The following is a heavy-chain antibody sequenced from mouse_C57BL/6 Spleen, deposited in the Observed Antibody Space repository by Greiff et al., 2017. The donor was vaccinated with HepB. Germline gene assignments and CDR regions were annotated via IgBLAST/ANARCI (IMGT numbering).Heavy chain of an antibody. Sequence: EVQLQQSGPELVKPGASVKIPCKASGYTFTDYNMDWVKQSHGKSLEWIGDINPNNGGTIYNQKFKGKATLTVDKSSSTAYIELRSLTSEDTAVYYCARGDYGVFAYWGQGTLVTVSA. V-gene: IGHV1-18*01. CDR1: GYTFTDYN. J-gene: IGHJ3*01. CDR2: INPNNGGT. D-gene: IGHD1-1*01. CDR3: ARGDYGVFAY.